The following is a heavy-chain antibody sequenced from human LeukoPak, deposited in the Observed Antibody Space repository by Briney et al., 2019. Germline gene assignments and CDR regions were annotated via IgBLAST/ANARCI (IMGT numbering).Heavy chain of an antibody. CDR1: GYTFTTYA. J-gene: IGHJ6*02. V-gene: IGHV1-3*01. Sequence: GASVKVSCKASGYTFTTYAIHWVRQAPGRSLEWMGRINAGNGDAKYSQNFHDRITITRDTSASTVYMELTSLRSEDTAVYYCAKEPSYGMDVWGQGTTVTVSS. CDR3: AKEPSYGMDV. CDR2: INAGNGDA.